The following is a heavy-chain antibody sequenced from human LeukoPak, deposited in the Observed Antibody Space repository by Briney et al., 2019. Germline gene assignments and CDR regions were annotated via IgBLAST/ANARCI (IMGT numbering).Heavy chain of an antibody. V-gene: IGHV3-48*03. CDR2: ISSSGSTI. J-gene: IGHJ4*02. D-gene: IGHD5-18*01. CDR1: GFTFSSYE. Sequence: GGSLRLSCAASGFTFSSYEMNWVRQAPGKGLEWVSYISSSGSTIYYADSVKGRFTISRDNAKNSLYLQMNSLRAEDTAVYYCARGSYIYGYVFDYWGQGTLVTVSS. CDR3: ARGSYIYGYVFDY.